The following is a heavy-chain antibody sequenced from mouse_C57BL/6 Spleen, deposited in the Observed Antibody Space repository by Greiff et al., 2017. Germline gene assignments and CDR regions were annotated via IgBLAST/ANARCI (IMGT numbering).Heavy chain of an antibody. CDR1: GFTFSDYY. V-gene: IGHV5-16*01. CDR3: ARVGYYVDYAMDY. D-gene: IGHD2-3*01. Sequence: EVMLVESEGGLVQPGSSMKLSCTASGFTFSDYYMAWVRQVPEKGLEWVANINYDGSSTYYLDSLKSRFIISRDNAKNILYLQMSSLKSEDTATYYCARVGYYVDYAMDYWGQGTSVTVSS. CDR2: INYDGSST. J-gene: IGHJ4*01.